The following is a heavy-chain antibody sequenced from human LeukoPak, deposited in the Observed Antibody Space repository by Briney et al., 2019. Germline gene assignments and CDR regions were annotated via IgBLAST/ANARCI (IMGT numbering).Heavy chain of an antibody. CDR1: GYTFTGYY. V-gene: IGHV1-2*02. Sequence: GASVKVSCKASGYTFTGYYMHWVRQAPGQGLEWMGWINPNSGGTNYAQKFQGRVTMTRDTSISTAYMELSRLRSDDTAVYYCARGPGEMATIIDAFDIWGQGTMVTVSS. CDR2: INPNSGGT. D-gene: IGHD5-24*01. J-gene: IGHJ3*02. CDR3: ARGPGEMATIIDAFDI.